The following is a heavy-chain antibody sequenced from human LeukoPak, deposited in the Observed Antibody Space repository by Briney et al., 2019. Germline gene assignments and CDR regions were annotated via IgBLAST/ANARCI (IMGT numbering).Heavy chain of an antibody. CDR2: IYHSGST. D-gene: IGHD6-13*01. Sequence: SETLSLTCSVSGYSISSGYYWDWIRQPPGKGLEWIASIYHSGSTNYNPSLKSRVTISVDTSKNQFSLKLSSVTAADTAVYYCARPLGIAAAGFDYWGQGTLVTVSS. J-gene: IGHJ4*02. CDR1: GYSISSGYY. V-gene: IGHV4-38-2*02. CDR3: ARPLGIAAAGFDY.